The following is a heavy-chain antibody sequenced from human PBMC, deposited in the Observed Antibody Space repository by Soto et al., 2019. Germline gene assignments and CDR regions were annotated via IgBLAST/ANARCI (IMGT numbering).Heavy chain of an antibody. CDR1: GDSITTDGYS. D-gene: IGHD6-25*01. J-gene: IGHJ4*02. Sequence: QVQLQESGPGLVKPSQTLSLTCTVSGDSITTDGYSWTWIRQHPGKCLEYIGYIYYSGSTHYRPSLKSRVTNVMETSKNQSSRQKRSVSAADTDVYYCSRGVDGRLSSFGCWGQGTLVSVSS. V-gene: IGHV4-31*03. CDR2: IYYSGST. CDR3: SRGVDGRLSSFGC.